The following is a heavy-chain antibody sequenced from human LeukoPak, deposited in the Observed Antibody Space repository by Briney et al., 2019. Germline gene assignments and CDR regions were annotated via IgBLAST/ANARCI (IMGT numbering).Heavy chain of an antibody. CDR3: ARDREQWLAPTGWFDP. V-gene: IGHV3-21*01. J-gene: IGHJ5*02. Sequence: GGSLRLSCAASGFTFSSYSMNWVRQAPGKGLEWVSSISSSSSHIYYADSVKGRFTISRDNAKNSLYLQMNSLRAEDTAVYYCARDREQWLAPTGWFDPWGQGTLVTVSS. D-gene: IGHD6-19*01. CDR1: GFTFSSYS. CDR2: ISSSSSHI.